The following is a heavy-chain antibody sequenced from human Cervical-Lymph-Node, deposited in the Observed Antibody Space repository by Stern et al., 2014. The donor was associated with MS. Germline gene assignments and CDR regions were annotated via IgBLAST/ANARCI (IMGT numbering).Heavy chain of an antibody. D-gene: IGHD6-6*01. J-gene: IGHJ3*02. CDR3: ARFYSSSSFADAFDI. CDR2: IDWDDDK. Sequence: QITLKESGPALVKPTQTLTLTCTFSGFSLNTSGMCVSWIRQPQGKALEWLAFIDWDDDKSYNTSLKTRLTISKDTSKNQVVLTMTNMDPVDTATYYCARFYSSSSFADAFDIWGQGTMVTVSS. V-gene: IGHV2-70*01. CDR1: GFSLNTSGMC.